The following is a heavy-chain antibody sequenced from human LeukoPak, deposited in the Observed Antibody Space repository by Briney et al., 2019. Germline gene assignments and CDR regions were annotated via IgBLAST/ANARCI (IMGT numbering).Heavy chain of an antibody. J-gene: IGHJ5*02. V-gene: IGHV4-30-4*01. Sequence: SETLSLTCTVSGGSISSGDYYWSWIRQPPGKGLEWIGYIYYSGSTYYNPSLKSRVTISVDTSKNQFSLKLSSVTAADTAVYYCARAAYYYGSGSPGWFDPWGQGTLVTVSS. CDR3: ARAAYYYGSGSPGWFDP. CDR1: GGSISSGDYY. CDR2: IYYSGST. D-gene: IGHD3-10*01.